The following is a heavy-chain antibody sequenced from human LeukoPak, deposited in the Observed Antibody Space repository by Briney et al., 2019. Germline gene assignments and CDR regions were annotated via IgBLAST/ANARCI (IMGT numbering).Heavy chain of an antibody. CDR3: ARNNLVGATRGAFDI. J-gene: IGHJ3*02. Sequence: GGSLRLSCAASGFTFSSYAMHWVRQAPGKGLEYVSAISSNGGSTYYANSVKGRFTISRDNSKNTLYLQMGSLRAEDMAVYYCARNNLVGATRGAFDIWGQGTMVTVSS. CDR1: GFTFSSYA. CDR2: ISSNGGST. V-gene: IGHV3-64*01. D-gene: IGHD1-26*01.